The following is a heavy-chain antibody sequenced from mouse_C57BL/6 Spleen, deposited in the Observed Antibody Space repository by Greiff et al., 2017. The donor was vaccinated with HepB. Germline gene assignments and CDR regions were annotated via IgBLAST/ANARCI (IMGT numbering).Heavy chain of an antibody. CDR2: INPGSGGT. V-gene: IGHV1-54*01. D-gene: IGHD1-1*01. CDR1: GYAFTNYL. J-gene: IGHJ1*03. CDR3: ARSLFTTVVPYGGYFDV. Sequence: QVQLKESGAELVRPGTSVKVSCKASGYAFTNYLIEWVKQRPGQGLEWIGVINPGSGGTNYNEKFKGKATLTADKSSSTAYMQLSSLTSEDSAVYFCARSLFTTVVPYGGYFDVWGTGTTVTVSS.